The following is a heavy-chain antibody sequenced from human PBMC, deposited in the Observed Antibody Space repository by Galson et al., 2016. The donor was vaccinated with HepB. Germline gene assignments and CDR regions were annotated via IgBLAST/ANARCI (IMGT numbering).Heavy chain of an antibody. D-gene: IGHD5-24*01. Sequence: SETLSLTCTVSGGSISSSYSYYWGWFRQPPGKGLEWIGSFDYIGTTPYNPSLKSRVTISVDTPKNQFSLKLRSVTAADTAVYFCASLRDGYNLNYWGQGTLVTVSS. V-gene: IGHV4-39*01. J-gene: IGHJ4*02. CDR2: FDYIGTT. CDR1: GGSISSSYSYY. CDR3: ASLRDGYNLNY.